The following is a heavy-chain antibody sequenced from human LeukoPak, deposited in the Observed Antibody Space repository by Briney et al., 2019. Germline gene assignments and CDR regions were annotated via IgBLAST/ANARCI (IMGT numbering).Heavy chain of an antibody. J-gene: IGHJ4*02. CDR3: ASYYYDSSGYYPTLSYFNY. D-gene: IGHD3-22*01. Sequence: GASVKVSCTASGYTFTGYYMHWVRQAPGQGLEWMGRIIPIFGIANYAQKFQGRVTITADKSTSTAYMELSSLRSEDTAVYYCASYYYDSSGYYPTLSYFNYWGQGTLVTVSS. V-gene: IGHV1-69*02. CDR2: IIPIFGIA. CDR1: GYTFTGYY.